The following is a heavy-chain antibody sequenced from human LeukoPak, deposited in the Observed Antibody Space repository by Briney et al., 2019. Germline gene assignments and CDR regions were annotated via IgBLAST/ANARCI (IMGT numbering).Heavy chain of an antibody. V-gene: IGHV3-30*02. CDR3: ARYDYWSGYYPLDL. CDR1: GFAFNMYG. D-gene: IGHD3-3*01. J-gene: IGHJ4*02. Sequence: GGSLRLXCVASGFAFNMYGMHWVRQAPGKGLQWVAFIRYDASNEYYVESVKGRFTISRDNTENTLYLQMNSLRAEDTAVYYCARYDYWSGYYPLDLWGQGTLVTVSS. CDR2: IRYDASNE.